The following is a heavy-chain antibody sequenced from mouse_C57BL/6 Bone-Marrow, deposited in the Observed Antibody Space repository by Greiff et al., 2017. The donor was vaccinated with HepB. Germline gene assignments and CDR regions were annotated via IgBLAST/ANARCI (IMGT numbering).Heavy chain of an antibody. D-gene: IGHD2-1*01. V-gene: IGHV1-26*01. CDR1: GYTFTDYY. CDR3: APCNGGYAMDY. CDR2: INPNNGGT. J-gene: IGHJ4*01. Sequence: EVQLQQSGPELVKPGASVKISCKASGYTFTDYYMNWVKQSHGKSLEWIGDINPNNGGTSYNQKFKGKATLTVDKSSSTAYMELRSLTSEDSAVYYCAPCNGGYAMDYWGQGTSVTVSS.